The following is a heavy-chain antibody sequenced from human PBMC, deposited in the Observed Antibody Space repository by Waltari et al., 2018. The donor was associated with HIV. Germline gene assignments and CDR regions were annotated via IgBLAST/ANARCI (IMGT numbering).Heavy chain of an antibody. CDR1: GFTFSSYW. CDR3: ARGERGYCSGGSCYDY. J-gene: IGHJ4*02. D-gene: IGHD2-15*01. CDR2: IKQDGSEK. V-gene: IGHV3-7*01. Sequence: EVQLVESGGGLVQPGGSLRLSCAASGFTFSSYWMSWVRQAPGKGLEWVANIKQDGSEKYYVDSVKGRFTISRDNAKNSLYLQMNSLRAEDTAVYYCARGERGYCSGGSCYDYWGQGTLVTVSS.